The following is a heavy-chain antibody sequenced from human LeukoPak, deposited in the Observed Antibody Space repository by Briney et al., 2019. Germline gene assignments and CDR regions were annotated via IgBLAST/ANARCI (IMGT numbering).Heavy chain of an antibody. Sequence: GGSLRLSCAASGFTFSSYAMSWVRQAPGKGLEWVTAISGSGGSTYYADSVKGRFTISRDNSKNTLDLQMNSLRVEDTAVYYCTRGLQSLAVYCFDYWGQGTLVTVSS. CDR2: ISGSGGST. J-gene: IGHJ4*02. V-gene: IGHV3-23*01. CDR1: GFTFSSYA. CDR3: TRGLQSLAVYCFDY. D-gene: IGHD2-8*02.